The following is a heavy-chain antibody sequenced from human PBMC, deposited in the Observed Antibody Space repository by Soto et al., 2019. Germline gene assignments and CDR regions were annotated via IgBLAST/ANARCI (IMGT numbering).Heavy chain of an antibody. J-gene: IGHJ4*02. CDR3: ARQGNGAEGFDY. V-gene: IGHV5-51*01. CDR2: FYPGDSDT. Sequence: PRESLKISCQGSGYCFPSYWIGWVRQMPGKGLEWMGIFYPGDSDTRYSPSFQGQVTISADRSISTAYLQWSSLKPSDTAMYYCARQGNGAEGFDYWGQGTLVTVSS. CDR1: GYCFPSYW. D-gene: IGHD4-17*01.